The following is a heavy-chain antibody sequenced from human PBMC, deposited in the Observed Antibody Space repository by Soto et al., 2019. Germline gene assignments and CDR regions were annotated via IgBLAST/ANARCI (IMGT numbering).Heavy chain of an antibody. J-gene: IGHJ6*02. V-gene: IGHV1-8*01. D-gene: IGHD6-13*01. Sequence: ASVTVSCKASGYTFTSYDISWVRQATGQGLEWMGWMNPNSGNTGYAQKFQGRVTMTRNTSISTAYMELSSLRSEDTAVYYCARNAAAGTRNYYYYYGMDVWGQGTTVTVSS. CDR2: MNPNSGNT. CDR3: ARNAAAGTRNYYYYYGMDV. CDR1: GYTFTSYD.